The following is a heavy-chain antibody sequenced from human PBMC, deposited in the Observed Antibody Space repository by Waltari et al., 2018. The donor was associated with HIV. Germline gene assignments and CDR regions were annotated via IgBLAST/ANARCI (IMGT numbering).Heavy chain of an antibody. CDR3: ARDKDAIDRHYSDY. CDR1: GFTFSSYS. D-gene: IGHD3-22*01. Sequence: EVQLVESGGGLVQPGGSLRLSCAASGFTFSSYSMNWVRQAPGKGLEWVSDISTSSRSIYYADSVKGRFTISRDDAKNSLYLQMNSLRDEDTAVYYCARDKDAIDRHYSDYWGQGTLVTVSS. J-gene: IGHJ4*02. V-gene: IGHV3-48*02. CDR2: ISTSSRSI.